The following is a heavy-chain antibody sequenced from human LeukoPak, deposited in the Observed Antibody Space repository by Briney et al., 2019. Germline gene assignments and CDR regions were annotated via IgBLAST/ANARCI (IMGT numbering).Heavy chain of an antibody. Sequence: ASVKVSCKASGGTFSSYAISWVRQAPGQGLEWMGWINPNSGGTNYAQKFQGRVTMTRDTSITTAYMELTRLRSDDTAVYYCARGAAGRPYYFDYWGQGTLVTVSS. CDR1: GGTFSSYA. D-gene: IGHD1-26*01. CDR3: ARGAAGRPYYFDY. CDR2: INPNSGGT. V-gene: IGHV1-2*02. J-gene: IGHJ4*02.